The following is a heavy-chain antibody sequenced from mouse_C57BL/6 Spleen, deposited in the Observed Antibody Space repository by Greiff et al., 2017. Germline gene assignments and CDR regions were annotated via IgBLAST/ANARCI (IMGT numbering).Heavy chain of an antibody. D-gene: IGHD2-1*01. J-gene: IGHJ4*01. Sequence: EVQGVESGGGLVKPGGSLKLSCAASGFTFSDYGMHWVRQAPEKGLEWVAYISSGSSTIYYADTVKGRFTISRDNAKNTLFLQMTSLRSEDTAMYYCAKYGNYVYYAMDYWGQGTSVTVSS. CDR2: ISSGSSTI. V-gene: IGHV5-17*01. CDR1: GFTFSDYG. CDR3: AKYGNYVYYAMDY.